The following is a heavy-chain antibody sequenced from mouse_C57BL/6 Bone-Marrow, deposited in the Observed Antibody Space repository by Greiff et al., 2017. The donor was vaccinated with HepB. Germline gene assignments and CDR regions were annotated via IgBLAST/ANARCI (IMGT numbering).Heavy chain of an antibody. CDR3: ARGLRDGDY. CDR1: GYSITSGYY. J-gene: IGHJ4*01. CDR2: ISYDGSN. V-gene: IGHV3-6*01. Sequence: VQLKESGPGLVKPSQSLSLTCSVTGYSITSGYYWNWIRQFPGNKLEWMGYISYDGSNNYNPSLKNRISITRDTSKNQFFLKLNSVTTEDTATYYCARGLRDGDYWGQGTSVTVSS. D-gene: IGHD1-1*01.